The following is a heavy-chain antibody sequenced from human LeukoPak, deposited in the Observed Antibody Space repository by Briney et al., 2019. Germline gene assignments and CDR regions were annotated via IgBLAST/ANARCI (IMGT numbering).Heavy chain of an antibody. CDR3: ARHDDLYSSIDY. D-gene: IGHD6-13*01. V-gene: IGHV4-39*01. CDR2: ISYSGRT. J-gene: IGHJ4*02. CDR1: GGSISSSTYY. Sequence: PSETLSLTCTVSGGSISSSTYYWGWIRQPPGKGLEWIGSISYSGRTYYNQSLKSRVTISVDTSKNQFSLKLSSVTAADTAVYYWARHDDLYSSIDYWGQGTLVTLSS.